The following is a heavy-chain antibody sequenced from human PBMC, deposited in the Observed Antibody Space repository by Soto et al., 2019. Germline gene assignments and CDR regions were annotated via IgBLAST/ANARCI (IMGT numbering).Heavy chain of an antibody. CDR2: MNPNNGNT. Sequence: GASVKVSCEAGAYTFTSYDINWVRQATGQDFEWMGWMNPNNGNTAYAQKFQGRVTMTRDTSRSTAFMELSSLTSEDTAVYYCARGPRNWGVDYWGQGTLVTVSS. CDR3: ARGPRNWGVDY. CDR1: AYTFTSYD. V-gene: IGHV1-8*01. D-gene: IGHD7-27*01. J-gene: IGHJ4*02.